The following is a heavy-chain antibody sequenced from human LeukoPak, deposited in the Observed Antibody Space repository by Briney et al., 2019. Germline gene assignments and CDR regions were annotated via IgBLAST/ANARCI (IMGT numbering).Heavy chain of an antibody. CDR1: GYTFTGYY. CDR2: INPNSGGT. J-gene: IGHJ3*02. D-gene: IGHD3-22*01. CDR3: ARAPIYYDSSGYYPGGAAFDI. Sequence: ASVKVSCKASGYTFTGYYMHWVRQAPGQGLEWMGWINPNSGGTNYAQKFQGRVTMTRDTSISTAYMELSRLRSDDTAVYYCARAPIYYDSSGYYPGGAAFDIWGQGTMVTVSS. V-gene: IGHV1-2*02.